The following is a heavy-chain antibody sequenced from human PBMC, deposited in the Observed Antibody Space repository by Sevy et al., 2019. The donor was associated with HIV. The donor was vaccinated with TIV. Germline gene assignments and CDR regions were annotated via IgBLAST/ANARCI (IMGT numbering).Heavy chain of an antibody. J-gene: IGHJ6*02. V-gene: IGHV3-7*01. CDR3: ARAMGV. Sequence: GGSLRLSCVGSGITISSHWMNWVHQAPGKGLEWVANINQDGSEKYHVDSVKGRFTISRDNAKNSGYLQMHSLRVEDSDVYYCARAMGVWGQGTTVTVSS. CDR1: GITISSHW. CDR2: INQDGSEK.